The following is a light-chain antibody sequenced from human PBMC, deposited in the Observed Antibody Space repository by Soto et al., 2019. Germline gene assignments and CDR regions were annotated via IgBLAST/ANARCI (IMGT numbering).Light chain of an antibody. V-gene: IGKV1-5*03. CDR2: KAS. CDR1: QSISSW. Sequence: DIQMTQSPSTLSASVGDRVTITCRASQSISSWLAWFQQKPGKAPKLLIYKASSLESGVPSRFSGSGSGTEFTLTISGLQPDDFATYYCQQLNSYPRTFGQGTKVEIK. J-gene: IGKJ1*01. CDR3: QQLNSYPRT.